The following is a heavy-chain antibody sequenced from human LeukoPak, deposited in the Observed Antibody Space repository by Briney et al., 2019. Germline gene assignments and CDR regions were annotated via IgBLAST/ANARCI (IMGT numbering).Heavy chain of an antibody. V-gene: IGHV3-48*04. CDR3: ARNLPAADY. CDR1: GFTFSSYS. J-gene: IGHJ4*02. CDR2: ISSSGSTI. D-gene: IGHD2-2*01. Sequence: GGSLRLSCAASGFTFSSYSMNWVRQAPGKGLQWVSYISSSGSTIYCPDSVKGRFTISRDNAKNSLYLQMNSLRAEDTAVYYCARNLPAADYWGQGALVTVSS.